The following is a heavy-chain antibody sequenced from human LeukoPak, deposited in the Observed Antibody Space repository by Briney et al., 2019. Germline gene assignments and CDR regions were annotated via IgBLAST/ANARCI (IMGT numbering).Heavy chain of an antibody. V-gene: IGHV3-21*01. CDR2: ISSSSSYI. D-gene: IGHD2-2*01. CDR3: ARDALGYCSSTSCFNYYYYYMDV. Sequence: GGSLRLSCAASGFTFSSYSMSWVRQAPGKGLEWVSSISSSSSYIYYADSVKGRFTISRDNAKNSLYLQMNSLRAEDTAVYYCARDALGYCSSTSCFNYYYYYMDVWGKGTTVTVSS. CDR1: GFTFSSYS. J-gene: IGHJ6*03.